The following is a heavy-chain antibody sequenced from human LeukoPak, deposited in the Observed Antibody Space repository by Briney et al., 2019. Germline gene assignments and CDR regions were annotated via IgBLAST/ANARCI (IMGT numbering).Heavy chain of an antibody. Sequence: SETLSLTCAVYGGSFSGYYWSWIRQPPGKGLEWIGEINHSGSTNYNPSLKSRVTISVDTSKNQFSLKLSSVTAADTAVYYCAREKGAWVFDYWGQGTLVTVSS. D-gene: IGHD3-16*01. V-gene: IGHV4-34*01. J-gene: IGHJ4*02. CDR1: GGSFSGYY. CDR3: AREKGAWVFDY. CDR2: INHSGST.